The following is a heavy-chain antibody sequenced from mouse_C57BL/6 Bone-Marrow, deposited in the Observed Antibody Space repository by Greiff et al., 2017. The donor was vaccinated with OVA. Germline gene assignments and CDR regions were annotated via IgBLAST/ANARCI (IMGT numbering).Heavy chain of an antibody. V-gene: IGHV1-80*01. CDR3: ARWRGSSGEDY. CDR1: GYAFSSYW. CDR2: IYPGDGDT. Sequence: VQLKESGAELVKPGASVKISCKASGYAFSSYWMNWVKQRPGKGLEWIGQIYPGDGDTNYNGKFKGKATLTADKSSSTAYMQLSSLTSEDSAVYFCARWRGSSGEDYWGQGTTLTVSS. J-gene: IGHJ2*01. D-gene: IGHD1-1*01.